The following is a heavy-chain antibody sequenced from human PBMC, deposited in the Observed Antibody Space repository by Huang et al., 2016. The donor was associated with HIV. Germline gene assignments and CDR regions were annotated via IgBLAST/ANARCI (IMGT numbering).Heavy chain of an antibody. V-gene: IGHV1-46*01. J-gene: IGHJ6*02. CDR1: GYTFTNYY. CDR2: YDHRGTTA. Sequence: QVQLVQSGAEVRKPGASVKVSCKESGYTFTNYYIHWVRQAPGQGLEWMGIYDHRGTTARIAPRFQGSVRMTRKTSTTTVFMELSSLRSEDTAVYYCARSRQIISIAGYDMAVWGQGTTVTVSS. CDR3: ARSRQIISIAGYDMAV. D-gene: IGHD6-19*01.